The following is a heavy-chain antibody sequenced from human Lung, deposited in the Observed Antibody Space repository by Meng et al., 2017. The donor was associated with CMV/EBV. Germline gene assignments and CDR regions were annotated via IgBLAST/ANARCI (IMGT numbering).Heavy chain of an antibody. J-gene: IGHJ3*02. Sequence: SETLSLTXTVSGGSISSYYWSWSRQPPGKGLEWIGYIYYSGSTNYNPSLKSRVTISIDASKYQFSLKLSSVTAADTAVYDCAREPAAAGGDAFDIWGQGTMVTFSS. CDR1: GGSISSYY. V-gene: IGHV4-59*01. D-gene: IGHD6-13*01. CDR3: AREPAAAGGDAFDI. CDR2: IYYSGST.